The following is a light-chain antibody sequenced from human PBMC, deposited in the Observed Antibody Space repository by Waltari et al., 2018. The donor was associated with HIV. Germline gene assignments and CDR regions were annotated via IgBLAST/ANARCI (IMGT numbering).Light chain of an antibody. V-gene: IGLV3-1*01. CDR3: QAWDNSTVV. J-gene: IGLJ2*01. CDR1: NMGQKL. CDR2: EDN. Sequence: YEVTQPPPVSVYRGQTASITCSGHNMGQKLNAWYQQKPGHPPVLVIYEDNKRRSGTPERFSGSNSGGTATLTSSGTQAMDETDYYCQAWDNSTVVFGGVTSLTFL.